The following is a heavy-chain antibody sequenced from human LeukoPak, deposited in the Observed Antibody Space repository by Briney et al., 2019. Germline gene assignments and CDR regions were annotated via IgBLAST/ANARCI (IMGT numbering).Heavy chain of an antibody. Sequence: SETLSLTCAVYGGSFSGYYWSWIRQPPGKGLEWIGEINHSGSTNYNPSLKSRVTISVDTSKNQFSLKLSSVTAVDTAVYYCARGHRYSSGWHRKRSGWFDPWGQGTLVTVSS. V-gene: IGHV4-34*01. CDR3: ARGHRYSSGWHRKRSGWFDP. CDR1: GGSFSGYY. D-gene: IGHD6-19*01. CDR2: INHSGST. J-gene: IGHJ5*02.